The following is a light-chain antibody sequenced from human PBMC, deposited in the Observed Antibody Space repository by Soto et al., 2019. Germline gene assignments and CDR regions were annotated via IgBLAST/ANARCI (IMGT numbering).Light chain of an antibody. CDR1: QSVCSN. CDR3: QQYNNWPRT. CDR2: GAS. J-gene: IGKJ1*01. Sequence: EIVMTPSPATRSVSPGGRATLSCRASQSVCSNLAWYQQKTGQAPRLLIYGASTRATGIPARFSGSGSGTEFTLTICSLQSEDFAVYYCQQYNNWPRTFGQGTKV. V-gene: IGKV3-15*01.